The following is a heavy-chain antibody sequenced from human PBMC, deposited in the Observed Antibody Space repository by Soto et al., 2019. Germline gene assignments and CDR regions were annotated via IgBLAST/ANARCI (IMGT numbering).Heavy chain of an antibody. Sequence: SETLSLTCTVSGDSIISSDFYWGWVRPLPGKGLEWIGSIFYLGSSYYNPSLKSRVTMSVDTSKNQFSLRLRSVTAADTDLYFCARQSLALRKNKWLDPCGQ. CDR1: GDSIISSDFY. CDR2: IFYLGSS. J-gene: IGHJ5*02. D-gene: IGHD3-3*02. CDR3: ARQSLALRKNKWLDP. V-gene: IGHV4-39*01.